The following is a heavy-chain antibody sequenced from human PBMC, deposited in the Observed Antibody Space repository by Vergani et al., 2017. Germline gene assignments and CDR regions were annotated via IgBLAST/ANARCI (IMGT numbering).Heavy chain of an antibody. Sequence: QVTLKESGPVLVKPSETLTLTCTASGFSLSNAGMGVSWLRQPPGKAPEWLAHIFSNDETSYTTSLKRRLTISKDTSKSQVVLTMTNMDPVDTATYYCARIRGGDDYGDLASQFDPWGQGTLVTVSS. CDR2: IFSNDET. CDR1: GFSLSNAGMG. J-gene: IGHJ5*02. CDR3: ARIRGGDDYGDLASQFDP. V-gene: IGHV2-26*01. D-gene: IGHD4-17*01.